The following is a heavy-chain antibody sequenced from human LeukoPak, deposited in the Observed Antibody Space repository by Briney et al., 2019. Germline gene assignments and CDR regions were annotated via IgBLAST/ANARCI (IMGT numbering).Heavy chain of an antibody. J-gene: IGHJ6*02. CDR2: ISSSGSTI. CDR3: ARDKVDIVVRAYYYYYGMDV. CDR1: GFTFSSYA. V-gene: IGHV3-48*04. D-gene: IGHD5-12*01. Sequence: GGSLRLSCAASGFTFSSYAMSWVRQAPGKGLEWVSYISSSGSTIYYADSVKGRFTISRDNAKNSLYLQMNSLRAEDTAVYYCARDKVDIVVRAYYYYYGMDVWGQGTTVTVSS.